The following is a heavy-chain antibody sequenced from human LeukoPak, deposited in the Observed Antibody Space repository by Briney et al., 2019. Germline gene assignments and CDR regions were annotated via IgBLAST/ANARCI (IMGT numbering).Heavy chain of an antibody. J-gene: IGHJ4*02. CDR2: IYYSGST. CDR3: ARVLREYYYGSGSYYYFDY. Sequence: PSETLSLTCTVSGGSISSSSYYWGWIRQPPGKGLEWIGSIYYSGSTYYNPSLKSRVTISVDTSKNQFSLKLSSVTAADTAVYYCARVLREYYYGSGSYYYFDYWGQGTLVTVSS. CDR1: GGSISSSSYY. D-gene: IGHD3-10*01. V-gene: IGHV4-39*07.